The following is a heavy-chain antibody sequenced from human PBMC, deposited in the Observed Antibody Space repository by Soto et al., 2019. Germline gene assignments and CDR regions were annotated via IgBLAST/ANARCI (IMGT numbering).Heavy chain of an antibody. CDR2: INPTGSMT. J-gene: IGHJ3*02. V-gene: IGHV1-46*01. CDR3: ARDTGYDHDAFDI. CDR1: GYSFITSYH. D-gene: IGHD5-12*01. Sequence: ASVKVSCKASGYSFITSYHMHWVRQAPGQGLEWMGIINPTGSMTRYSQKFQGRLTMTRDTSTATDYMELSNLTSEDTAVYFCARDTGYDHDAFDIWGQGTRVTVSS.